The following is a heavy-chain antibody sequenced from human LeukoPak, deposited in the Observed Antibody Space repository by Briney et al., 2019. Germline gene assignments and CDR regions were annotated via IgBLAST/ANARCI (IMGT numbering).Heavy chain of an antibody. CDR2: ISYDGRTT. CDR1: GFTFRMFA. V-gene: IGHV3-30*18. Sequence: GGSLRLSCAASGFTFRMFAMHWVRQTPGKGLEWVAVISYDGRTTYYRDSVKGRFTISRDDSKNTLYLQMSTLRSDDTAVYYCAKDSAYYDPSGDYFDSWGQGTLVTDSS. J-gene: IGHJ4*02. D-gene: IGHD3-22*01. CDR3: AKDSAYYDPSGDYFDS.